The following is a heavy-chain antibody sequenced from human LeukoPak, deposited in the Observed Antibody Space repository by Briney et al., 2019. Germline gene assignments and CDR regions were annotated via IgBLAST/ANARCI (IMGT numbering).Heavy chain of an antibody. CDR3: ARDLIVGATTEYYFDY. Sequence: ASVKVSCKASGYTFTGYYMHWVRQAPGQGLEWMGWINLNSGGTNYAQKFQGRVTMTGDTSISTAYMELSRLRSDDTAVYYCARDLIVGATTEYYFDYWGQGTLVTVSS. CDR1: GYTFTGYY. V-gene: IGHV1-2*02. J-gene: IGHJ4*02. CDR2: INLNSGGT. D-gene: IGHD1-26*01.